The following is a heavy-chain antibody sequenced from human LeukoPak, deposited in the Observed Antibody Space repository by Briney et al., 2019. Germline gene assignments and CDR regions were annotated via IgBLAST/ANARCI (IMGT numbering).Heavy chain of an antibody. J-gene: IGHJ5*01. CDR2: IYYSGST. V-gene: IGHV4-59*01. D-gene: IGHD6-13*01. Sequence: SETLSLTCTVSGGSINSYYWNWIRQPPGKGLEWIGYIYYSGSTNYNPSLKSRVTISVDTSKNQFSLKLTSVTAADTAVYYCARGVAAAGTLWFDSWGRGTLVTVSS. CDR1: GGSINSYY. CDR3: ARGVAAAGTLWFDS.